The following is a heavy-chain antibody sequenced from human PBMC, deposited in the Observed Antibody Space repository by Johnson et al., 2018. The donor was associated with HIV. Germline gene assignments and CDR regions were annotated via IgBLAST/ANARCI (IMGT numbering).Heavy chain of an antibody. CDR1: GFTVSSNY. D-gene: IGHD2-2*01. Sequence: VQLVESGGGLVQPGGSLRLSCTASGFTVSSNYMSWVRQAPGKGLEWVSVIYSGGRTYYADSVKGRFTISRDNSKNTLYLQMNTLRVEDTAFYYCARGRGASVGLDAFDIWGQGTMVTVSS. J-gene: IGHJ3*02. CDR3: ARGRGASVGLDAFDI. CDR2: IYSGGRT. V-gene: IGHV3-66*01.